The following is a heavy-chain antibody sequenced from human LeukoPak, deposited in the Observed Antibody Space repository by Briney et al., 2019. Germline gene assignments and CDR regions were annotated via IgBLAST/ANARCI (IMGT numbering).Heavy chain of an antibody. Sequence: GGSLRLSCAASGFTFSSYSMNWVRQAPGKGLEWVSSISSSGSTIYYADSVKGRFTISRDNAKNSLYLQMNSLRAEDTAVYYCARDEEVVAATESYFDLWGRGTLVTVSS. J-gene: IGHJ2*01. CDR3: ARDEEVVAATESYFDL. CDR1: GFTFSSYS. D-gene: IGHD2-15*01. CDR2: ISSSGSTI. V-gene: IGHV3-21*04.